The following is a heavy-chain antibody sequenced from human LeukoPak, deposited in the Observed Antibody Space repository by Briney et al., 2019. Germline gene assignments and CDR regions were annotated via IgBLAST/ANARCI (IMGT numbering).Heavy chain of an antibody. D-gene: IGHD4/OR15-4a*01. J-gene: IGHJ4*01. Sequence: SETLSLTCIVSGGSISSSTYYWGWIRQPPGKGLEWIGNIYYSGNTYYNPSLKSRVTISVDTSKNQFSLKLSSVTAADTAVYYCARDQNPPRVPTAFPLWGHGTLVTVSS. CDR3: ARDQNPPRVPTAFPL. V-gene: IGHV4-39*07. CDR2: IYYSGNT. CDR1: GGSISSSTYY.